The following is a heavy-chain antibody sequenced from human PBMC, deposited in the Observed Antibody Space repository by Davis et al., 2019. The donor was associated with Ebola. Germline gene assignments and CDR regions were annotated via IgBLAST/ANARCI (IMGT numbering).Heavy chain of an antibody. D-gene: IGHD1-7*01. CDR1: GYTFTNYD. J-gene: IGHJ5*02. CDR3: ARAPAGSNWNYGGNWFDP. CDR2: MNPNSGHT. Sequence: ASVKVSCKASGYTFTNYDINWVRQASGQGLEWMGWMNPNSGHTGYAQKFQGRVTLTRDTSTSTAHMEMSSLSTDDTAVDYCARAPAGSNWNYGGNWFDPWGQGTLVSVSS. V-gene: IGHV1-8*01.